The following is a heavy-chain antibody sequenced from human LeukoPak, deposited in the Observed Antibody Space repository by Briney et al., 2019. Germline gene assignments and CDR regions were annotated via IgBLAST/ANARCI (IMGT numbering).Heavy chain of an antibody. D-gene: IGHD3-22*01. V-gene: IGHV4-59*08. CDR2: IYYSGST. CDR3: ARSYYYDSSGYYLPHDAFDI. Sequence: SETLSLTCTVSGGSISRYYWSWIRQPPRKGLEWIGYIYYSGSTNYNPSLKSRVTISVDTSKNQFSLKLSSVTAADTAVYYCARSYYYDSSGYYLPHDAFDIWGQGTMVTVSS. CDR1: GGSISRYY. J-gene: IGHJ3*02.